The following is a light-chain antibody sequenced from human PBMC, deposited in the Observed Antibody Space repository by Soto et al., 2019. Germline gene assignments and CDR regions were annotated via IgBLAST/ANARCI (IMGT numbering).Light chain of an antibody. Sequence: QSALTQPASVSGSPGQSITISCIGTSNDVGAYNFVSWYQQHPGKAPKLLIYEVTNRPSGISNRFSGSKSGYTASLIIAGLQAEDESDYYCSSYKTGSTWVFGGGTQLTVL. CDR3: SSYKTGSTWV. CDR1: SNDVGAYNF. V-gene: IGLV2-14*01. CDR2: EVT. J-gene: IGLJ3*02.